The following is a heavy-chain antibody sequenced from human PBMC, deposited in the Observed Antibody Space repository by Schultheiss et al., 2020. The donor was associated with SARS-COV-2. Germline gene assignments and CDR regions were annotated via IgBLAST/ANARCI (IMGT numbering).Heavy chain of an antibody. CDR1: GGSISSGGYS. V-gene: IGHV4-30-2*01. J-gene: IGHJ4*02. CDR3: ARKPYWGTVAGTYYFDY. Sequence: SETLSLTCAVSGGSISSGGYSWSWIRQPPGKGLEWIGEINHSGSTNYNPSLKSRVTISVDTSKNQFSLKLSSVTAADTAVYYCARKPYWGTVAGTYYFDYWGQGTLVTVSS. CDR2: INHSGST. D-gene: IGHD6-19*01.